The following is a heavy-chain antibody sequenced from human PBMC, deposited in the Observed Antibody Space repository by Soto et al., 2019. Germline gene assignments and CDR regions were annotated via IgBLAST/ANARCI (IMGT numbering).Heavy chain of an antibody. V-gene: IGHV4-59*01. CDR2: IYYSGST. CDR1: GGSISSYY. Sequence: SETLSLTCTVSGGSISSYYWSWIRQPPGKGLEWIGYIYYSGSTNYNPSLKSRVTISVDTSKNQFSLRLSSVTAADTAVYYCARQAYDFWSGYPSRYFDYWGQGTLVTV. D-gene: IGHD3-3*01. J-gene: IGHJ4*02. CDR3: ARQAYDFWSGYPSRYFDY.